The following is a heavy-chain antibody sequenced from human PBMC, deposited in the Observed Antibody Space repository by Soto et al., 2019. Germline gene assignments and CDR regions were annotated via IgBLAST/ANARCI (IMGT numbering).Heavy chain of an antibody. V-gene: IGHV3-23*01. CDR3: AKSFALGELSLFDY. D-gene: IGHD3-10*01. CDR1: GFTYNNYA. CDR2: VSGNGGGT. J-gene: IGHJ4*02. Sequence: EVQLLESGGGLVQSGGSLKLSCAASGFTYNNYAMAWVRQAPGKGLEWISTVSGNGGGTYYADSVKGRFTISRDNSKNTLYLQMNNLGAEDTALYFCAKSFALGELSLFDYWGQGTLVAVSS.